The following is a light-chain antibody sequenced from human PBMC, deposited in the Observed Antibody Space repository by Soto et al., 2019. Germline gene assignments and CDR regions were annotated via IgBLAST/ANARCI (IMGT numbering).Light chain of an antibody. V-gene: IGKV2D-29*02. J-gene: IGKJ5*01. CDR2: EAS. CDR3: MQSTQLPPT. Sequence: EIVITQSPVTLPVTPGDAASISCRSSQSLLHITGETFLFWYLHKPGQSPQLLIYEASTRVSGVPARFSGSGSGTDFTLEISRVETDDVGIYYCMQSTQLPPTFGQGTRLEIK. CDR1: QSLLHITGETF.